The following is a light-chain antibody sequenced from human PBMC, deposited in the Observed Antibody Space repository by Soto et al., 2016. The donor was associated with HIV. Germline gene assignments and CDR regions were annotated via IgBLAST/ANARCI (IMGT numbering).Light chain of an antibody. V-gene: IGLV3-21*03. J-gene: IGLJ2*01. CDR3: QVWDSSSDHVI. Sequence: SYVLTQPPSLSVAPRKTARITCGGDNVESKSVHWCQQKPGQAPVLVVYDDTDRPSGIPERFSGFNSGKTATLTISRVEAGDEADYYCQVWDSSSDHVIFGGGTKLTVL. CDR1: NVESKS. CDR2: DDT.